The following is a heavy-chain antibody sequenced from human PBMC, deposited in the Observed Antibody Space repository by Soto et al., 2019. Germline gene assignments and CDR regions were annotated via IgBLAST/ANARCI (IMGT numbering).Heavy chain of an antibody. V-gene: IGHV3-23*01. CDR2: ISGSGGST. Sequence: GGSLRLSCAASGFTLSSYAMSWVRQAPGKGLEWVSAISGSGGSTYYADSVKGRFTISRDNSKNTLYLQMNSLRAEDTAVYYCAKDRKEGQWLVSYYFDYWGQGTLVTVSS. CDR1: GFTLSSYA. CDR3: AKDRKEGQWLVSYYFDY. D-gene: IGHD6-19*01. J-gene: IGHJ4*02.